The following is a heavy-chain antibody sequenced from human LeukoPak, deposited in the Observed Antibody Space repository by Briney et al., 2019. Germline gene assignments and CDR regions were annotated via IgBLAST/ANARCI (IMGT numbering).Heavy chain of an antibody. J-gene: IGHJ6*02. CDR2: ISSSGSTI. CDR1: GFTFSDYY. Sequence: GGSLRLSCAASGFTFSDYYMSWIRQAPGKGLEWVSYISSSGSTIYYADSVKGRFTISRDNARSSLFLQMNSLGAEDTAVYYCVRDCRDGSCYSDHNGMDVWGQGTTVIVSS. D-gene: IGHD2-15*01. V-gene: IGHV3-11*04. CDR3: VRDCRDGSCYSDHNGMDV.